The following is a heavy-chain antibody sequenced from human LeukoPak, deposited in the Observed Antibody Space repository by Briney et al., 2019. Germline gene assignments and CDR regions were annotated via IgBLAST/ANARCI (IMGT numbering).Heavy chain of an antibody. CDR2: IWYDGSNK. J-gene: IGHJ4*02. CDR1: GFTFSSYG. Sequence: GGSLRLSCAASGFTFSSYGMHWVRQAPGRGLEWVAVIWYDGSNKYYADSVKGRFTISRDNSKNTLYLQMNSLRAEDTAVYYCAKDYSSRRMEYWGQGTLVTVSS. V-gene: IGHV3-33*06. D-gene: IGHD6-19*01. CDR3: AKDYSSRRMEY.